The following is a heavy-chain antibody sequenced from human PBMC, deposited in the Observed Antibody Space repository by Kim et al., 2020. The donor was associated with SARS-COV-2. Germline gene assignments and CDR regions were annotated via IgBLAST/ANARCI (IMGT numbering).Heavy chain of an antibody. CDR2: ISSNGGST. J-gene: IGHJ3*02. CDR3: VSPYYYGSGSSTTNHDAFDI. CDR1: GFTFSSYA. V-gene: IGHV3-64D*06. Sequence: GGSLRLSCSASGFTFSSYAMHWVRQAPGKGLEYVSAISSNGGSTYYADSVKGRFTISRDNSKNTLYLQMSSLRAEDTAVYYCVSPYYYGSGSSTTNHDAFDIWGQGTMVTVSS. D-gene: IGHD3-10*01.